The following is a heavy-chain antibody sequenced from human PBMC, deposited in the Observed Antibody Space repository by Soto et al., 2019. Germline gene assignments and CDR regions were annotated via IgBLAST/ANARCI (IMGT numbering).Heavy chain of an antibody. Sequence: QVQLQESGPGLVKPSQTLSLTCTVSGGSISSGGYYWSWIRQHPGKGLEWIGHIYYSGSTYYNPSLKSRVTISVDTSKNQFSLKLSSVTAADTAVYYCARGGRRSPVMDVWGQGNTGTVSS. CDR1: GGSISSGGYY. V-gene: IGHV4-31*03. CDR3: ARGGRRSPVMDV. J-gene: IGHJ6*02. CDR2: IYYSGST.